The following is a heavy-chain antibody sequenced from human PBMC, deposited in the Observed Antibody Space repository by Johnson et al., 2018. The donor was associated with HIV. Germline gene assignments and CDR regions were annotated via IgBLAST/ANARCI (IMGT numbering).Heavy chain of an antibody. Sequence: VQLVESGGGLVQPGGSLRLSCEASGFTFISYWMHWVRQAPGKGLMWVSRINFDGTSTTYADSVKGRFSVSRDNVKDTLYLQMNNLGAEDTAVYYCTTTPTMVRGVDVWGQGTMVTVSS. D-gene: IGHD3-10*01. CDR2: INFDGTST. J-gene: IGHJ3*01. V-gene: IGHV3-74*02. CDR3: TTTPTMVRGVDV. CDR1: GFTFISYW.